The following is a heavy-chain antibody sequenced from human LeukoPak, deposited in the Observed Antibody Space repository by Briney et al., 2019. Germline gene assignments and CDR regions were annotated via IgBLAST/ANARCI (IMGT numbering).Heavy chain of an antibody. J-gene: IGHJ4*02. D-gene: IGHD6-19*01. V-gene: IGHV3-23*01. Sequence: PGGSLRLSCAASGFTFSSYAMSWVRQAPGKGLEWVSAISGSGGSTYYADSVKGRFTISRDNSKNTLYLQMNSLRAEDTAVYYCAKDSSFDGWYEGTFDYWGQGTLVTVSS. CDR1: GFTFSSYA. CDR2: ISGSGGST. CDR3: AKDSSFDGWYEGTFDY.